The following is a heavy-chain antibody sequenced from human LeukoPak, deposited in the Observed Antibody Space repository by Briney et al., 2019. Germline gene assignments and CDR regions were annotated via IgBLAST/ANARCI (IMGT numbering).Heavy chain of an antibody. CDR2: ISAYNDNT. J-gene: IGHJ4*02. CDR1: GYAFTNYG. Sequence: GASVNVSCKASGYAFTNYGITWVRQAPGQGLEWMEWISAYNDNTHYAQNLQGRVTMTTDTSTSTAYMELRSLRSDDTAVYYCARVVGSCSSTSCYDAPYFDYSGQGTLVTVSS. CDR3: ARVVGSCSSTSCYDAPYFDY. V-gene: IGHV1-18*01. D-gene: IGHD2-2*01.